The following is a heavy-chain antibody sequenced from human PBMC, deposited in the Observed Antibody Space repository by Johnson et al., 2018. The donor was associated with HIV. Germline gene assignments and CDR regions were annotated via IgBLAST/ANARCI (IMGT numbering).Heavy chain of an antibody. CDR3: ARELPSYDILTGPGAFDI. J-gene: IGHJ3*02. CDR1: GFTFSSYA. D-gene: IGHD3-9*01. Sequence: QVQLVESGGGVVQPGRSLRLSCAASGFTFSSYAMHWVRQAPGKGLEWVAVISYDGSNKYYADSVKGRSTISRDNSKNTLYLQMNSLRAEDTAVYYCARELPSYDILTGPGAFDIWGQGTMVTVSS. CDR2: ISYDGSNK. V-gene: IGHV3-30*04.